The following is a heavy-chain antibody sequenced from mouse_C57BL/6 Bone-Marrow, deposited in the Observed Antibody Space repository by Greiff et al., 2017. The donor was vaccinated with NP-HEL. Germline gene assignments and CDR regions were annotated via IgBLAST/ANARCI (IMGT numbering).Heavy chain of an antibody. J-gene: IGHJ2*01. CDR3: ARGTMAN. D-gene: IGHD1-2*01. CDR1: GYSITSGYY. CDR2: ISYDGSN. Sequence: VQLKESGPGLVKPSQSLSLTCSVTGYSITSGYYWNWIRQFPGNKLEWMGYISYDGSNNYNPSLKNRISITRDTSKNQFFLKLNSVTTEDTATYYCARGTMANWGQGTTLTVSS. V-gene: IGHV3-6*01.